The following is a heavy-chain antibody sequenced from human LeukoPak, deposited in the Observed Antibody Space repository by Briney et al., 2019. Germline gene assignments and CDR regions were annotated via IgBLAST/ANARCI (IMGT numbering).Heavy chain of an antibody. CDR3: VRQFAS. Sequence: GGSLGLSCAASGFTFGDHIMNWVRQLTGKRLEWVAYVSGSGSTVYYADSVKGRFTVSRDNGKSSLYLQMNSLRVEDTALYYCVRQFASWGQGTLVTVSS. CDR2: VSGSGSTV. CDR1: GFTFGDHI. V-gene: IGHV3-48*01. J-gene: IGHJ4*02.